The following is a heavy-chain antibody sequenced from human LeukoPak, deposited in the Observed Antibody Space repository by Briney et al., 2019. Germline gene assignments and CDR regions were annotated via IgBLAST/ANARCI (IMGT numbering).Heavy chain of an antibody. CDR3: ARDRAEMRAYYYDSSGYSLDY. Sequence: ASVKVSCKASGYTFTGYYMHWVRQAPGQGLEWMGWINPNSGGTNYAQKFQGRVTMTRDTSISTACMELSRLRSDDTAVYYCARDRAEMRAYYYDSSGYSLDYWGQGTLVTVSS. CDR2: INPNSGGT. D-gene: IGHD3-22*01. CDR1: GYTFTGYY. V-gene: IGHV1-2*02. J-gene: IGHJ4*02.